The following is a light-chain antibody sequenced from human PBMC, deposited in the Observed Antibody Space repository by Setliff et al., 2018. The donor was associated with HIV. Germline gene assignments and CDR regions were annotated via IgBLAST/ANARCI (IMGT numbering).Light chain of an antibody. J-gene: IGLJ2*01. CDR2: EVS. Sequence: ALTQPASVSGSPGQSITISCTGTSSDVGGYNYVSWYQHHPGKAPKLLIYEVSNRPSGVSNRFSGSKSGNTASLTISGLQAEDEADFYCSSYTNSNTRAGFGGGTK. V-gene: IGLV2-14*01. CDR1: SSDVGGYNY. CDR3: SSYTNSNTRAG.